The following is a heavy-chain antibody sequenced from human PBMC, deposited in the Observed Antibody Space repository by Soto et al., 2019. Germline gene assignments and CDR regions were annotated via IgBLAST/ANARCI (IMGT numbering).Heavy chain of an antibody. V-gene: IGHV4-4*07. Sequence: GTLSLTCSVSGGSMRSYYWNWLRQPAGKGLEWIGRIYSRGDTNYNPSVKSRVTMSVDTSKNEFSLRLNSVTAENTVVYCCACIGEDVYYGMDVWGQGTTVTVSS. CDR2: IYSRGDT. CDR1: GGSMRSYY. CDR3: ACIGEDVYYGMDV. J-gene: IGHJ6*02. D-gene: IGHD2-21*01.